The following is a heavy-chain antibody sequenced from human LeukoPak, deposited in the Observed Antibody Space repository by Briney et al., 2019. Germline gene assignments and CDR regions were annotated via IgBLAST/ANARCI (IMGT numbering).Heavy chain of an antibody. CDR2: IRYDGSNK. D-gene: IGHD3-10*01. J-gene: IGHJ4*02. V-gene: IGHV3-30*02. Sequence: GGSLRLSCAASGFTFSNYGMHWVRQAPGKGLEWVAFIRYDGSNKYYADSVKGRFTISRDNSKNSLYLQMNSLRAEDTAVYYCAKDQRNYYGSGSLDYWGQGTLVTVSS. CDR3: AKDQRNYYGSGSLDY. CDR1: GFTFSNYG.